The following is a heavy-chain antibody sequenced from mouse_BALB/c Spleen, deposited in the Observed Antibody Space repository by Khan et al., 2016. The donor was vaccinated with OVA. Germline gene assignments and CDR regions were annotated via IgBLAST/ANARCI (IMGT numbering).Heavy chain of an antibody. CDR3: LRSLYYYGSAYEGFAY. V-gene: IGHV1S136*01. CDR1: GYTFTSYV. D-gene: IGHD1-1*01. J-gene: IGHJ3*01. Sequence: EVQLQESGPELVKPGASVKMSCKASGYTFTSYVMHWVKQKPGQGLEWIGYISPNSDGSKYNEKFRGKATLTSDKSSSTAYMELSSLTSEASAVYYCLRSLYYYGSAYEGFAYGGQGTRVTVSA. CDR2: ISPNSDGS.